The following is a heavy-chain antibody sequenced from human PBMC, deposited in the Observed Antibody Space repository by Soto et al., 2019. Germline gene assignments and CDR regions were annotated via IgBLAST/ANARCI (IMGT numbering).Heavy chain of an antibody. CDR3: ARDHSSSSGYFDY. CDR1: GFTFSSYG. V-gene: IGHV3-30*03. J-gene: IGHJ4*02. CDR2: ISYDGSNK. Sequence: QVQLVESGGGVVQPGRSLRLSCAASGFTFSSYGMHWVRQAPGKGLEWVAVISYDGSNKYYAGSVQGRFTISRDNSKNTLYLQMNGLRAEDTAVYYCARDHSSSSGYFDYWGQGTLVTVSS. D-gene: IGHD6-6*01.